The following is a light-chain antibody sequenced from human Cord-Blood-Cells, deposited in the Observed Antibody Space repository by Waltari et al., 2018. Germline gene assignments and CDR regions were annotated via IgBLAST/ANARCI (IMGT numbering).Light chain of an antibody. CDR2: GAS. CDR3: QQYNNWPPWK. V-gene: IGKV3-15*01. J-gene: IGKJ1*01. CDR1: PSVSSN. Sequence: EIVMTQSPATLSVSPGERATLSCRASPSVSSNLAWYQQKPGQAPRLLIDGASTRATGIPARFSGSGSGTEFTLTISSLQSEDFAVYYCQQYNNWPPWKFGQGTKVEIK.